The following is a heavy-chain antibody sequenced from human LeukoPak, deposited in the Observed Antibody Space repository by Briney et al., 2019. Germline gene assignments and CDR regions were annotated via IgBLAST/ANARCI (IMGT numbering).Heavy chain of an antibody. CDR1: GFSFSNYG. V-gene: IGHV3-48*04. CDR2: IIGSGGTT. D-gene: IGHD5-18*01. J-gene: IGHJ4*02. CDR3: ARISHVDTAMVN. Sequence: GGSLRLSCAASGFSFSNYGMNWVRQAPGKGREWVSGIIGSGGTTYYADSVKGRFTIYRDNDKNSLYLQMNSVRAEDTAVYYCARISHVDTAMVNWGQGTLVTVSS.